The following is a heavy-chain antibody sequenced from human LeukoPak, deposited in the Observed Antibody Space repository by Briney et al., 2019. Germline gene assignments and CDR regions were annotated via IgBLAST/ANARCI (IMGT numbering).Heavy chain of an antibody. Sequence: ASVKVSCKASGGTFNSHVISWVRQAPGQGLEWMGWINVYNGNTNYAQKVQDRVTMTTDTSTSTAYMELRSLRSDDTAVYYCARRSMTTALSHFDYWGQGTLVTVSS. CDR1: GGTFNSHV. CDR3: ARRSMTTALSHFDY. V-gene: IGHV1-18*01. CDR2: INVYNGNT. D-gene: IGHD4-17*01. J-gene: IGHJ4*02.